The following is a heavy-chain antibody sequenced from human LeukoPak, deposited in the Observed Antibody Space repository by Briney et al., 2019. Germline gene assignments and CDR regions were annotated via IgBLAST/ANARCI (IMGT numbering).Heavy chain of an antibody. CDR2: ILYSGSTT. CDR1: GGSISRYY. D-gene: IGHD1-1*01. J-gene: IGHJ4*02. Sequence: SETLSLTCTVSGGSISRYYWSWIRQTPGKGLEWVGYILYSGSTTNYKASLKRRVNISGDTSKNQFSLKLSSVTAADTAVYYCARVGDWNDLVYWGQGTLVTVSS. CDR3: ARVGDWNDLVY. V-gene: IGHV4-59*01.